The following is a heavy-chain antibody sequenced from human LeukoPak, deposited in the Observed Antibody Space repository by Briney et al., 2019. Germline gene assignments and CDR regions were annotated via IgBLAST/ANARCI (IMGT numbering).Heavy chain of an antibody. J-gene: IGHJ4*02. CDR2: ISGSGGST. Sequence: PSETLSLTCTVSDYSIRSDYYWGWIRQPPGKGLEWVSAISGSGGSTYYADSVKGRFTISRDNSKNTLYLQMNSLRAEDTAVYYCAKDAEVSSGATTVDPDYWGQGTLVTVSS. V-gene: IGHV3-23*01. CDR3: AKDAEVSSGATTVDPDY. CDR1: DYSIRSDY. D-gene: IGHD1-26*01.